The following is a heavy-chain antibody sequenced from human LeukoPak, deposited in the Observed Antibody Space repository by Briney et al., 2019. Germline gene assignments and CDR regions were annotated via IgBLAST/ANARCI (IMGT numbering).Heavy chain of an antibody. D-gene: IGHD3-10*01. CDR1: GGPISSYY. J-gene: IGHJ4*02. V-gene: IGHV4-4*07. CDR3: ARASDPGSGSYYQDY. CDR2: IYTSGST. Sequence: SETLSLTRTVSGGPISSYYWSWIRQPAGKGLEWIGRIYTSGSTNYNPSLKSRVTMSVDTSKNQFSLKLSSVTAADTAVYYCARASDPGSGSYYQDYWGQGTLVTVSS.